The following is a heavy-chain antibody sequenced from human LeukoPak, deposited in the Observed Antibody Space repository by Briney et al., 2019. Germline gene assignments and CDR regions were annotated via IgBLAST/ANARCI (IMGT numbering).Heavy chain of an antibody. Sequence: PGGSLRLSCAASGFTFSSYWMSWVRQAPGKGLEWVAIIKQDGSEKYYVDSVKGRFTISRDNAKNSLSLQMNNLRVEDTAVYYCARAGSHWHYVYWGQGTVVTVSS. CDR3: ARAGSHWHYVY. J-gene: IGHJ4*02. CDR2: IKQDGSEK. D-gene: IGHD3-10*01. CDR1: GFTFSSYW. V-gene: IGHV3-7*01.